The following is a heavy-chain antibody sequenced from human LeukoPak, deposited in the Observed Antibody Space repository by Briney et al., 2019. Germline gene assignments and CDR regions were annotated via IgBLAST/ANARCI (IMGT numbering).Heavy chain of an antibody. V-gene: IGHV3-23*01. CDR1: GFSFTNYA. CDR2: MKGGGET. J-gene: IGHJ6*02. Sequence: GGSLRLSCAASGFSFTNYAMSWVRQAPARGPEWLSSMKGGGETFYADSVKGRFTLSRDNSKNTLYLQMNSLRAEDTAVYYCAKDLVVATDYYYYGMDVWGQGTTVTVSS. CDR3: AKDLVVATDYYYYGMDV. D-gene: IGHD2-15*01.